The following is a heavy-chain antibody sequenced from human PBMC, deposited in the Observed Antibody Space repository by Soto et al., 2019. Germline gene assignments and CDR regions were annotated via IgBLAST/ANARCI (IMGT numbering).Heavy chain of an antibody. D-gene: IGHD3-10*01. CDR2: ISSSSSYI. CDR3: ARVGTYGSGSYWVDP. V-gene: IGHV3-21*01. J-gene: IGHJ5*02. CDR1: GFTFSSYS. Sequence: EVQLVESGGGLVKPGGSLRLSCAASGFTFSSYSMNWVRQAPGKGLEWVSSISSSSSYIYYADSVKGRFTISRDNAKNSLYLQMNSLRAEDTAVYYCARVGTYGSGSYWVDPWGQGTLVTVSS.